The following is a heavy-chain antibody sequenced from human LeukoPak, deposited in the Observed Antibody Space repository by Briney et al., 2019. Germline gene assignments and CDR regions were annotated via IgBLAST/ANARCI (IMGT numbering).Heavy chain of an antibody. CDR1: GYTFTGYY. D-gene: IGHD3-10*01. CDR2: INPNSGGT. J-gene: IGHJ3*02. V-gene: IGHV1-2*02. CDR3: AATMVRGDAFDI. Sequence: ASVKVSCKASGYTFTGYYMHWVRQAPGQGLEWMGWINPNSGGTNYAQKFQGRVTMTRDTSISTAYMELSRLRSDDTAVYYCAATMVRGDAFDIWGQGTMVTVSS.